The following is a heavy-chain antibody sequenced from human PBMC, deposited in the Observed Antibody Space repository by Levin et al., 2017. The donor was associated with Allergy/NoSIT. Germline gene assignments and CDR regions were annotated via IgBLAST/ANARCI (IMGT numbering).Heavy chain of an antibody. CDR2: IYSGGST. J-gene: IGHJ4*02. CDR1: GFIVSSHY. D-gene: IGHD3-16*01. V-gene: IGHV3-53*01. CDR3: ARGRFGYFDY. Sequence: GESLKISCAASGFIVSSHYMSWVRQAPGKGLEWVSVIYSGGSTYYADSVKGRFTISRDNSKNTLYLQMNSLRAEDTAVYYCARGRFGYFDYWGQGTLVTVSS.